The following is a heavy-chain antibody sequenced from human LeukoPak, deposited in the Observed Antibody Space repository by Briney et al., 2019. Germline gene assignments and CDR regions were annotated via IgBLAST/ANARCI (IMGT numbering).Heavy chain of an antibody. CDR1: GGSIGRYY. CDR2: IYYSGST. Sequence: SSETLSLTCTVSGGSIGRYYWSWIRQTPGKGLEWIGYIYYSGSTKYNPPLKSRVTISVDTSKNQFSLQLSSVTAADTAVYYCAWHCVGRGYPLDYWGEGALVTVSS. D-gene: IGHD3-22*01. J-gene: IGHJ4*02. V-gene: IGHV4-59*08. CDR3: AWHCVGRGYPLDY.